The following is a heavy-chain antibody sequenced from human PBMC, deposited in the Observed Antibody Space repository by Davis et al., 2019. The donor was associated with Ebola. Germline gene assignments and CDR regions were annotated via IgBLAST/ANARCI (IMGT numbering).Heavy chain of an antibody. CDR3: ARGRLLEWPPTFYGLDV. Sequence: SETLSLTCTVSGGSVSSGGYYWNWIRQPPGKGLEWIAFIYNSASTNQNPSLQSRVTISIDTPNKQISLKLSSVTAADTAVYYCARGRLLEWPPTFYGLDVWGKGTTVAVSS. CDR2: IYNSAST. J-gene: IGHJ6*04. CDR1: GGSVSSGGYY. V-gene: IGHV4-61*08. D-gene: IGHD3-3*01.